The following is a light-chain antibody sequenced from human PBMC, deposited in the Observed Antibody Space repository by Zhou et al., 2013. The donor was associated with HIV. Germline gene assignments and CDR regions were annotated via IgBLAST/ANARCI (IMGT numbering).Light chain of an antibody. J-gene: IGKJ2*01. V-gene: IGKV1-33*01. Sequence: DIQMTQSPSSLSASVGDRVTITCRASQDISNCLNWYQQKPGKAPKPLIYDASNLETGVPSRFSGSGSGTDFTFTISSLQPEDIATYYCQQYDHLPYTFGQGTEAGDQT. CDR1: QDISNC. CDR3: QQYDHLPYT. CDR2: DAS.